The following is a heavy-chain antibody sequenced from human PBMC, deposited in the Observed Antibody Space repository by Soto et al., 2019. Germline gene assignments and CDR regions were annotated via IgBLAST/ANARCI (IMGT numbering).Heavy chain of an antibody. Sequence: EVQLLESGGGLAQPGGSLRLSCVISGFTFSNSGMSWVRQAPGKGLDWVSGISGNGRNTYYADSVKGRFLVSRDNSENTLFLQMNSLSAADTSMYFCAKNGLSNSQSAIDSWGQGTLVTVSS. J-gene: IGHJ4*02. D-gene: IGHD1-1*01. V-gene: IGHV3-23*01. CDR3: AKNGLSNSQSAIDS. CDR1: GFTFSNSG. CDR2: ISGNGRNT.